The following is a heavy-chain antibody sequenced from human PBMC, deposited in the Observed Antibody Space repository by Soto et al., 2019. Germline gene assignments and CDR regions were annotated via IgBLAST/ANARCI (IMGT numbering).Heavy chain of an antibody. Sequence: PSETLSLTCAVYGGSFSGYYWSWIRQPPGKGLEWIGEINHSGSTNYNPSLKSRVTISVDTSKNQFSLKLSSVTAADTAVYYCARDGEXLRAAPTYYYYYYGMDVWGQGTTVTVSS. J-gene: IGHJ6*02. CDR3: ARDGEXLRAAPTYYYYYYGMDV. CDR2: INHSGST. CDR1: GGSFSGYY. V-gene: IGHV4-34*01. D-gene: IGHD6-13*01.